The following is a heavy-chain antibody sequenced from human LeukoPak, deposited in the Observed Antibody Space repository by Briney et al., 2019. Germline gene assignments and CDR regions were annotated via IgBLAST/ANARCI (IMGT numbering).Heavy chain of an antibody. CDR2: IYPDGINK. CDR1: GFTFTTYG. D-gene: IGHD6-13*01. V-gene: IGHV3-30*02. J-gene: IGHJ4*02. CDR3: ATYLRNTAAGYYYFEY. Sequence: GGSLRLSCAASGFTFTTYGMHWVRQAPGKGLEWVACIYPDGINKDYADSVKGRFIISRDNSKNTLYLQMNSLRAEDTAIYYCATYLRNTAAGYYYFEYWGQGTLVTVSS.